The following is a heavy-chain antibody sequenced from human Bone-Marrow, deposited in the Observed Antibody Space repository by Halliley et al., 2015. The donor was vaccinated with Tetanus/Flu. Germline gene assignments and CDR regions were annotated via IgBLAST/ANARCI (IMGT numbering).Heavy chain of an antibody. CDR3: AKDACGSDCYTFFDS. D-gene: IGHD2-21*02. Sequence: SSISGGSDYIYYAESVKGRFTISRDNAKNSLYLQMNALRAEDTAVYYCAKDACGSDCYTFFDSWGQGSPVTVSA. CDR2: ISGGSDYI. J-gene: IGHJ4*02. V-gene: IGHV3-21*01.